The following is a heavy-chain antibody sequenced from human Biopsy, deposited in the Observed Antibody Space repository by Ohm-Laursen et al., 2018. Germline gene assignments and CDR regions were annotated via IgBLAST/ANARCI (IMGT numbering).Heavy chain of an antibody. Sequence: SVKVSRKASGYTFTTYYIHWVRQAPGHGLEWMGIINPGGNSTAYTQNFQGRVTMTWDTSTTTVYMELSSLRSEDTAVYYCVLASFDYWGQGTLVTVPS. CDR3: VLASFDY. J-gene: IGHJ4*01. CDR2: INPGGNST. CDR1: GYTFTTYY. V-gene: IGHV1-46*01.